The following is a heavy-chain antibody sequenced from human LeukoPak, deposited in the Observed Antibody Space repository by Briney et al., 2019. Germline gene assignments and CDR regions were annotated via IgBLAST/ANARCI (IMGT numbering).Heavy chain of an antibody. Sequence: PGGSLRLSCAASGFTFSSYSMNWVRQAPGKGLEWVSSISSSSSYIYYADSVKGRFTISRDNAKNSLYLQMNSLRAEDTAVYYCARVQYYYGSGSFYGMDVWGQGTTVTVSS. CDR3: ARVQYYYGSGSFYGMDV. J-gene: IGHJ6*02. CDR2: ISSSSSYI. V-gene: IGHV3-21*01. CDR1: GFTFSSYS. D-gene: IGHD3-10*01.